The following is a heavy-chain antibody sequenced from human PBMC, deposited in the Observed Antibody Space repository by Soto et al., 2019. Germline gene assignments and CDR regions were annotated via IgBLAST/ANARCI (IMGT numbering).Heavy chain of an antibody. D-gene: IGHD1-1*01. CDR1: GGTFSSYA. J-gene: IGHJ5*02. CDR2: IIPIFGTA. V-gene: IGHV1-69*12. CDR3: ARGLGTTGYNWFDP. Sequence: QVQLVQSGAEVKKPGSSVKVSCKASGGTFSSYAISWVRQAPGQGLEWMGGIIPIFGTANYAQKFQGRVTITADEPPGTAYMELRSLRSEDTAVYYCARGLGTTGYNWFDPWGQGTLVTVSS.